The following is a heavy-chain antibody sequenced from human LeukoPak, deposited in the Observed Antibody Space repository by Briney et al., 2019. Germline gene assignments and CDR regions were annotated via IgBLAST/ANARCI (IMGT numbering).Heavy chain of an antibody. CDR2: INPNSGGT. CDR3: AKDRNVDIVATIMSGYMDV. CDR1: GYTFTGYY. V-gene: IGHV1-2*02. Sequence: GASVKVSCKASGYTFTGYYMHWVRQAPGQGLEWMGWINPNSGGTNYAQKFQGRVTMTRDMSTSTVYMELSSLRSEDTAVYYCAKDRNVDIVATIMSGYMDVWGKGTTVTVSS. J-gene: IGHJ6*03. D-gene: IGHD5-12*01.